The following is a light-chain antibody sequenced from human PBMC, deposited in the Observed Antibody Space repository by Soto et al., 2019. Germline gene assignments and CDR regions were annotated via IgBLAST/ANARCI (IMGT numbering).Light chain of an antibody. CDR1: QSISGY. V-gene: IGKV1-5*01. Sequence: DIQMTQSPSTLSASVGDRVTITCRASQSISGYLAWYQQKPGEAPKLLMYDASTLESGVPSRFSGSGSETQFTLTISSLQPEDFATYYCQQHYSYSWTFGQGTNVEI. J-gene: IGKJ1*01. CDR3: QQHYSYSWT. CDR2: DAS.